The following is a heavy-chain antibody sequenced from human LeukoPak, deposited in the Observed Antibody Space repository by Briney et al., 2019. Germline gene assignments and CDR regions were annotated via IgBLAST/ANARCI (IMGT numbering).Heavy chain of an antibody. D-gene: IGHD3-22*01. CDR3: AHSLNSYYDSSGYSYAEYFQH. V-gene: IGHV2-5*02. CDR2: IYWDDDK. J-gene: IGHJ1*01. CDR1: GFSLSTRGVG. Sequence: ESGPTLVKPTQTLTLTCTFSGFSLSTRGVGVGWIRQPPGKALEWLALIYWDDDKRYSPSLKSRLTITKDTSKNQVVLTMTNMDPVDTATYYCAHSLNSYYDSSGYSYAEYFQHWGQGTLVTVSS.